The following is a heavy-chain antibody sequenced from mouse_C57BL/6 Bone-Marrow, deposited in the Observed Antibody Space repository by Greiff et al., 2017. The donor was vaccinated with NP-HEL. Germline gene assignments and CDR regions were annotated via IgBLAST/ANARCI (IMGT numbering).Heavy chain of an antibody. D-gene: IGHD2-4*01. CDR2: IDPEDGDT. Sequence: VHVKQSGAELVRPGASVKLSCTASGFNIKDYYMHWVKQRPEQGLEWIGRIDPEDGDTEYAPKFQGKATMTAETSSNTAYLQLSSLTSEDTAVYYCTFYDYDGMDYWGQGTTLTVSS. V-gene: IGHV14-1*01. CDR3: TFYDYDGMDY. J-gene: IGHJ2*01. CDR1: GFNIKDYY.